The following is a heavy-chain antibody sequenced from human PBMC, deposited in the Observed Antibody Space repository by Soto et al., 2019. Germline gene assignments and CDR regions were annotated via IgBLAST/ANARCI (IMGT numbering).Heavy chain of an antibody. V-gene: IGHV1-3*01. CDR1: GYTFTSYA. D-gene: IGHD3-3*01. J-gene: IGHJ4*02. Sequence: ASVKVSCKASGYTFTSYAMHWLREAPGQRLEWMGWINAGNGNTKYSQKFQGRVTITRDTSASTAYMELSSLRSEDTAVYYCARVYDFWSGYYLYWGQGTLVTVSS. CDR3: ARVYDFWSGYYLY. CDR2: INAGNGNT.